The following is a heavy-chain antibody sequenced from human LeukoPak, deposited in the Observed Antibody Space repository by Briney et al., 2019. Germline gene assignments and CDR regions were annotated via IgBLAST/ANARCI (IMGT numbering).Heavy chain of an antibody. D-gene: IGHD6-13*01. V-gene: IGHV4-59*01. Sequence: SETLSLTCTVSGGSISSYYRSWIRQPPGKGLEWIGYIYYSGSTNYNPSLKSRVTISVDTSKNQFSLKLSSVTAADTAVYYCARASSWYNFDYWGQGTLVTVSS. CDR3: ARASSWYNFDY. CDR2: IYYSGST. J-gene: IGHJ4*02. CDR1: GGSISSYY.